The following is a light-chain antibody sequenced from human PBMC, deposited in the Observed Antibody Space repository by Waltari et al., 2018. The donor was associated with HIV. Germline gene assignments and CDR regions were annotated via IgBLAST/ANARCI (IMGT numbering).Light chain of an antibody. CDR3: QSADSSGTYVV. Sequence: YELTQPPSVSVSPGQTARITCSGAALPKQYAYWHQRKPGQAPGLVKDKSSERPAGIPGRFSGSSAGKTVTLTISGVQAEDEADYYCQSADSSGTYVVFGGGTKLTVL. CDR2: KSS. CDR1: ALPKQY. V-gene: IGLV3-25*03. J-gene: IGLJ2*01.